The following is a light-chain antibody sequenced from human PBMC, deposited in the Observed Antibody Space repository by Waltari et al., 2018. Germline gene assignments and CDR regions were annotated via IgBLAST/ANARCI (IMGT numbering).Light chain of an antibody. CDR2: GSS. V-gene: IGKV3-15*01. CDR3: QQYNDWPRT. Sequence: EIVMTQSPATLSVSPGERATLSCRASQSVSRNLAWYQQKPGQAPRLLIYGSSTRATGIPARFSGRGSGTEFTLTISGLQSEDSAVYYCQQYNDWPRTFGLGTRVEIE. J-gene: IGKJ1*01. CDR1: QSVSRN.